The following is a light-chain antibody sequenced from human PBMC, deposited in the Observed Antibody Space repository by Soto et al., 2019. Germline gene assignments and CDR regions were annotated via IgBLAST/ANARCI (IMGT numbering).Light chain of an antibody. CDR2: DAS. CDR1: QSVSSD. Sequence: EIMLTQSPVTVSLSPGERATLSCRASQSVSSDLAWYQQKPGQVPRLFIYDASNRVTGVPARFSGSGSGTDFTLTISSLEPEDFAIYYCQQRSDWPLTFGGGTKVEI. V-gene: IGKV3-11*01. J-gene: IGKJ4*01. CDR3: QQRSDWPLT.